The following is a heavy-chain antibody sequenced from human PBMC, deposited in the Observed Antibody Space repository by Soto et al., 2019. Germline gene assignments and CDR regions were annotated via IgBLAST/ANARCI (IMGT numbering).Heavy chain of an antibody. J-gene: IGHJ4*02. D-gene: IGHD3-10*01. CDR1: GGSISSSSYY. CDR2: IYYSGST. CDR3: ARLVYFGSGGYYFDY. Sequence: TLSLTCTVSGGSISSSSYYWGWIRQPPGKGLEWIGGIYYSGSTYYNPSLKSRVTISVDTSKNQFSLKLSSVTAADTAVYYCARLVYFGSGGYYFDYWGQGTLVTVS. V-gene: IGHV4-39*01.